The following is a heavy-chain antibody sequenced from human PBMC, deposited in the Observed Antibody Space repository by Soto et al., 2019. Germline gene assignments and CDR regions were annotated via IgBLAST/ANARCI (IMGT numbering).Heavy chain of an antibody. D-gene: IGHD2-15*01. Sequence: QVQLVQSGAAVKKPGASVKVSCKASGYTFTSSGISWVRQAPGQGLEWMGWISAYNRKTNYAQKLQGRVTRTTDTSTSTAYMELRSLRSDDTAVYYCAREVVVVVAASRAPYCYCYGMDVWGQGTTVTVSS. V-gene: IGHV1-18*01. CDR1: GYTFTSSG. J-gene: IGHJ6*02. CDR2: ISAYNRKT. CDR3: AREVVVVVAASRAPYCYCYGMDV.